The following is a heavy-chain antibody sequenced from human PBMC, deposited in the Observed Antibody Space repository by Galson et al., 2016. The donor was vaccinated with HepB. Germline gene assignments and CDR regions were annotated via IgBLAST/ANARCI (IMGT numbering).Heavy chain of an antibody. CDR1: GVSVNSDGVG. Sequence: PALVKPTQTLTLTCTLSGVSVNSDGVGVAWIRQSPGKALEWLALIFWNDDKRYPRSLESRVTITKDNSKNQVFLSMTEMDPVDTATYYCVHRPSRSPGFFDLWGRGTLVTVSS. D-gene: IGHD2-15*01. CDR2: IFWNDDK. V-gene: IGHV2-5*01. J-gene: IGHJ2*01. CDR3: VHRPSRSPGFFDL.